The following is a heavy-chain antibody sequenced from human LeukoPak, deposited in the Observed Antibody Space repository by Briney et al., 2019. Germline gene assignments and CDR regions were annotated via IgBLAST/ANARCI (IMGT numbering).Heavy chain of an antibody. V-gene: IGHV3-74*01. CDR3: ARAPSEIGGYYPEYFRH. J-gene: IGHJ1*01. D-gene: IGHD3-22*01. CDR1: GLTFSSYW. CDR2: IKSDGST. Sequence: GGCLRPAWAPAGLTFSSYWMDSVRQAPGKWLGWVSRIKSDGSTNYADSVKARSTISRDNATNTASRQMKSLRAADTGVYYCARAPSEIGGYYPEYFRHWGQGTLVTVSS.